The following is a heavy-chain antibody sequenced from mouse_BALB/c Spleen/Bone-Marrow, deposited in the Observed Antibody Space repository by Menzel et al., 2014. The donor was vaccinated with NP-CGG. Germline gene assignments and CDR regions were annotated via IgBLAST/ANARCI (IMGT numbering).Heavy chain of an antibody. Sequence: QVQLKQSGAELVRPGTSLKVSCQASGYVFTDFLLDWVKQRPGQGLEWVGVINPGSGGTNYNEKFKDKATLTADRSSSTAYMELRSLTSDGSAVYFCARSRNFYDNNSFAYWGQGTLVTVSA. D-gene: IGHD1-1*01. J-gene: IGHJ3*01. V-gene: IGHV1-54*01. CDR3: ARSRNFYDNNSFAY. CDR1: GYVFTDFL. CDR2: INPGSGGT.